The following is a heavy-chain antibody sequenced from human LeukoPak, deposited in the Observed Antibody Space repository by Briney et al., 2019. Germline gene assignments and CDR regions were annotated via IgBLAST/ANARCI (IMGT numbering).Heavy chain of an antibody. CDR1: GYSISSGYY. CDR2: IYHSGST. J-gene: IGHJ4*02. Sequence: SETLSLTCTVSGYSISSGYYWGWIRQPPGKGLEWIGSIYHSGSTYYNPSLKSRVTISVDTSKNQFSLKLSSVTAADTAVYYCARIRIQLWFRSWGIDYWGQGTLVTVSS. D-gene: IGHD5-18*01. CDR3: ARIRIQLWFRSWGIDY. V-gene: IGHV4-38-2*02.